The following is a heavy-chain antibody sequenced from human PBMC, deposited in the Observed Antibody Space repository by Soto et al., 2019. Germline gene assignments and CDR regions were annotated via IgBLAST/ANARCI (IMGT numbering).Heavy chain of an antibody. Sequence: LKISCKGSGHIFSNYWIGWVRQMPGKGLEWMGIIYPGDSDTRYSPSFQGQVTITVDKSINTAYLQWSRLKASDTAIYYCARQRLWGTSGYYYFENWGQGTLVTVSS. D-gene: IGHD3-22*01. V-gene: IGHV5-51*01. CDR2: IYPGDSDT. CDR1: GHIFSNYW. J-gene: IGHJ4*02. CDR3: ARQRLWGTSGYYYFEN.